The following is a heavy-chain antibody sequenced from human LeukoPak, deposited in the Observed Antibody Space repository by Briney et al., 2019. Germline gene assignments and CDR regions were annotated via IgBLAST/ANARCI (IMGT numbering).Heavy chain of an antibody. J-gene: IGHJ5*02. Sequence: SETLSLTCTVSGGSISSGGYYWRWIRQHPGKGLEWIGYIYYSGSTYYNPSLKSRVTISVDTSKNQFSLKLSSVTAADTAVYYCARLGLQYYNWFDPWGQGTLVTGSS. CDR2: IYYSGST. CDR1: GGSISSGGYY. D-gene: IGHD4-11*01. CDR3: ARLGLQYYNWFDP. V-gene: IGHV4-31*03.